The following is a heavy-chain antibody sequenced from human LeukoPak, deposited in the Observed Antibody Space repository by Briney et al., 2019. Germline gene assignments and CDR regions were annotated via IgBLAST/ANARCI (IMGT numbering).Heavy chain of an antibody. J-gene: IGHJ6*02. CDR1: GFTFSSYS. CDR3: VRPGGVHKPYYSNGLDV. Sequence: PGGSLRLSCAASGFTFSSYSMNWVRQAPGKGLEWVSGISGSGGSTDHADSVKGRFTISRDNSKDTLYLQMNSLRAEGTAAYYCVRPGGVHKPYYSNGLDVWGQGTTVTVSS. CDR2: ISGSGGST. V-gene: IGHV3-23*01. D-gene: IGHD1-26*01.